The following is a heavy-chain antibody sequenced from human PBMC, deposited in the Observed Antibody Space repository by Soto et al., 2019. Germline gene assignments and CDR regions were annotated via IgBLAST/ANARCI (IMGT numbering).Heavy chain of an antibody. D-gene: IGHD3-22*01. CDR1: GFTFSSYG. CDR3: AKDVRKYYDDSSGYPTENYFDY. J-gene: IGHJ4*02. Sequence: PGGSLRLSCAASGFTFSSYGMHWVRQAPGKGLEWVAVISYDGSNKYYADSVKGRFTISRDNSKNTLYLQMNSLRAEDTAVYYCAKDVRKYYDDSSGYPTENYFDYWGQGTLVTVSS. V-gene: IGHV3-30*18. CDR2: ISYDGSNK.